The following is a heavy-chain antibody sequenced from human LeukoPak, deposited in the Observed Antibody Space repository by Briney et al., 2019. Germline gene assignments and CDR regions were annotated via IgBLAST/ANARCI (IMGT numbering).Heavy chain of an antibody. Sequence: SETLSLTCSVSGDSISLSFYYWGWIRQPPGKALEWIGSVYYSGTTSYNPSLKSRVTISVDMSMNHFSLRLRSVTAADTAMYYCARGTLYRGWSYYLDFWGQGSQVTVSS. D-gene: IGHD6-19*01. V-gene: IGHV4-39*07. J-gene: IGHJ4*02. CDR1: GDSISLSFYY. CDR2: VYYSGTT. CDR3: ARGTLYRGWSYYLDF.